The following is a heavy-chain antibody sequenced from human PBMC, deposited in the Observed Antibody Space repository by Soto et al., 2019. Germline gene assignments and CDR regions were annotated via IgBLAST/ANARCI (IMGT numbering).Heavy chain of an antibody. CDR3: ASYHLNSYYYGMDV. V-gene: IGHV1-46*01. CDR2: INPSGGST. CDR1: GYTFTSYY. Sequence: GASVKVSCKASGYTFTSYYFHWVRQAPGQGLEWVGLINPSGGSTTYARKFQGRVTMTRDTSTSTVYMELSSLRSEDTAVYYCASYHLNSYYYGMDVWGQGTTVTVSS. J-gene: IGHJ6*02.